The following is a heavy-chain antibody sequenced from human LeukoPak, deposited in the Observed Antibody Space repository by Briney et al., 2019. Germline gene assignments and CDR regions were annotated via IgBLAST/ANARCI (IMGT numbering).Heavy chain of an antibody. V-gene: IGHV3-23*01. J-gene: IGHJ5*02. CDR1: GFTFNNYV. CDR2: ISGSGENT. D-gene: IGHD2/OR15-2a*01. CDR3: AKDVSGFPNWFDP. Sequence: GRSLRLSCAASGFTFNNYVMSWVRQAPGRGLEWVSAISGSGENTYYADSVKGRFTISIDNSKNTLYLQMNSLRAEDTAVYYCAKDVSGFPNWFDPWGQGTLVTVSS.